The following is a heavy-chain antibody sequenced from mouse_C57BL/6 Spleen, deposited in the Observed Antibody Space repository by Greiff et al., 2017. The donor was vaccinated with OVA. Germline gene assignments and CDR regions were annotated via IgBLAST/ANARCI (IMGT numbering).Heavy chain of an antibody. CDR1: GYSITSGYD. Sequence: DVQLVESGPGMVKPSQSLSLTCTVTGYSITSGYDWHWIRHFPGNKLEWMGYISYSGSTNYNPSLKSRISITHDTSKNHFFLKLNSVTTEDTATYYCARDFGYDGGFAYWGQGTLVTVSA. CDR2: ISYSGST. D-gene: IGHD2-2*01. CDR3: ARDFGYDGGFAY. J-gene: IGHJ3*01. V-gene: IGHV3-1*01.